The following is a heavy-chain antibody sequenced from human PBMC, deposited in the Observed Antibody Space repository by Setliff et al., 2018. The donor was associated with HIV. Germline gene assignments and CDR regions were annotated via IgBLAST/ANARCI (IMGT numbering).Heavy chain of an antibody. D-gene: IGHD1-26*01. CDR1: VGTFSSYA. V-gene: IGHV1-69*13. Sequence: SVKGSCKAYVGTFSSYAISWVRQAPGQGLEWMGGIIPIFGTANYAQKFQGRVTITADESTSTAYMELSSLRSEDTAMYYCAREREIVGAGNYMDVWGKGTTVTVSS. CDR3: AREREIVGAGNYMDV. CDR2: IIPIFGTA. J-gene: IGHJ6*03.